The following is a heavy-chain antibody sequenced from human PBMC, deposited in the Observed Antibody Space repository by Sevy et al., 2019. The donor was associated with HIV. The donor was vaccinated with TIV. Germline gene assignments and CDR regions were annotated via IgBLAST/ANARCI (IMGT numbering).Heavy chain of an antibody. CDR1: GFSFTNAW. J-gene: IGHJ4*02. V-gene: IGHV3-15*01. D-gene: IGHD1-26*01. CDR3: TAGVGTSDCDY. CDR2: IKSKTDGGTR. Sequence: GGSLRLSCAVSGFSFTNAWMSWVRQAPGKGLEWVGRIKSKTDGGTRDFAAPVKGRFAISRDDSKSTFYLQMDSLKTEDTGVYYCTAGVGTSDCDYWGQGILVTVSS.